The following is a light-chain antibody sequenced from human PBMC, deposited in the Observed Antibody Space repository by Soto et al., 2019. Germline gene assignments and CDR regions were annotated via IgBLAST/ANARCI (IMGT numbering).Light chain of an antibody. CDR3: QQYDTYPFA. V-gene: IGKV1-5*03. CDR2: KAS. CDR1: QSISSW. Sequence: DIQMTQSPSTLSTSVGDRVTITCRASQSISSWLAWYQQKPGKAPKLLIYKASSLETGVPSRFSGSGSGTEFTFTISSLQPDDFATYYFQQYDTYPFAFGQGTKLEIK. J-gene: IGKJ2*01.